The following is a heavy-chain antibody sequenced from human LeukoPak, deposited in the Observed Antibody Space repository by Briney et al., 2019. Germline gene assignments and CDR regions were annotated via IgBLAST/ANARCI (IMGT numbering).Heavy chain of an antibody. CDR3: AKDIQLST. CDR1: GFTFSVAA. CDR2: IGASGEST. J-gene: IGHJ3*01. D-gene: IGHD5-24*01. V-gene: IGHV3-23*01. Sequence: GGSLRLSCAASGFTFSVAAMTWVRQAPGKGLEWVSLIGASGESTYYADSVKGRFTISRDKSKNTLSLQMNSLRVEDTDMYFCAKDIQLSTWGLGTMVTVSS.